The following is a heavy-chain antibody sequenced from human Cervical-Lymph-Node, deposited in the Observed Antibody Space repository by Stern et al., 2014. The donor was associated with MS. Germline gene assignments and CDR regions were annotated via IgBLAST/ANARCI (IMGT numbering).Heavy chain of an antibody. CDR3: ARFSSYLFGMDV. Sequence: QVQLQESGPGLVKPSETLSLVCTVSGGSIRSDYYWGCIRQPPGKGLEWIGNVYYSGSTYYNPSLKSRVTISVDTSKNHFSLPPNFVTATDTAVYYCARFSSYLFGMDVWGQGTTVTVSS. V-gene: IGHV4-39*01. J-gene: IGHJ6*02. CDR2: VYYSGST. CDR1: GGSIRSDYY. D-gene: IGHD2-21*01.